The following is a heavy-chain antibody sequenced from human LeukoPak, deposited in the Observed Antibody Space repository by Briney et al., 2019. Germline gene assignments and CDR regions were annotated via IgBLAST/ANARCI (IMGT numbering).Heavy chain of an antibody. D-gene: IGHD5-18*01. Sequence: PSETLSLTCTVSGGSISSSSYYWGWIRQPPGKGLEWIGSIYYSGSTYYNPSLKSRVTISVDTSKNQFSLKLSSVTAADTAVYYCARTIYSTADYWGQGTLVTVSS. CDR1: GGSISSSSYY. CDR3: ARTIYSTADY. J-gene: IGHJ4*02. V-gene: IGHV4-39*01. CDR2: IYYSGST.